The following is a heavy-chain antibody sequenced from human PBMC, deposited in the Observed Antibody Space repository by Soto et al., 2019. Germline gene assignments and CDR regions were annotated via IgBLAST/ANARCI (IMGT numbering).Heavy chain of an antibody. CDR1: GYTFTGYY. D-gene: IGHD6-6*01. CDR3: ARGKPRNSSSPVPTDVGDYYYYYMDV. CDR2: INPNSGGT. Sequence: ASVKVSCKASGYTFTGYYMHWVRQAPGQGLEWMGWINPNSGGTNYAQKFQGWVTMTRDTSISTAYMELSRLRSDDTAVYYCARGKPRNSSSPVPTDVGDYYYYYMDVWGKGTTVTVSS. J-gene: IGHJ6*03. V-gene: IGHV1-2*04.